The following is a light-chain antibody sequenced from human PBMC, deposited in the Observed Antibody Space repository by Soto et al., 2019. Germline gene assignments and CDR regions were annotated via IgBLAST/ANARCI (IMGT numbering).Light chain of an antibody. CDR3: QQRSNWPLT. V-gene: IGKV3-11*01. Sequence: EIVLTQSPATLSLSPGERATLSCRASQSVSSYLAWYQQKPGQAPRLLIYDASNRATGIPARFSGSGSGTDFTLTINSLEPEDFSVYYCQQRSNWPLTFRGGNKGEIK. J-gene: IGKJ4*01. CDR1: QSVSSY. CDR2: DAS.